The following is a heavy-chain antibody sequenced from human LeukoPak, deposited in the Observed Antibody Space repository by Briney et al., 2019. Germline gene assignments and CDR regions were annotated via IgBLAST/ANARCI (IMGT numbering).Heavy chain of an antibody. D-gene: IGHD2-15*01. CDR1: GGSISSYY. CDR3: ARGSCSGGSCDSFYFNYMDV. Sequence: SETLSLTCTVSGGSISSYYWSWIRQPAGKGLEWIGRIYTSGSTNYNPSLKSRFTISVDTSKNLFSLRLTSVTAADTAVYYCARGSCSGGSCDSFYFNYMDVWGKGTTVTVSS. CDR2: IYTSGST. V-gene: IGHV4-4*07. J-gene: IGHJ6*03.